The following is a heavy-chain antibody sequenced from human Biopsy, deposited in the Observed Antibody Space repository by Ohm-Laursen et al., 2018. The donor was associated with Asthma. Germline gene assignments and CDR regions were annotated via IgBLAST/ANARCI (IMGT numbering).Heavy chain of an antibody. J-gene: IGHJ4*02. Sequence: TLSLTCTVSYGSINSGGYYWTWIRQHPGKGLEWIGFIYYSGSTYYNPSLKSRVSISIDTSKNQFSLKLSSVTAADTAVYYCARAQDYYDSRGYYRSFDYWGQGTLVTVSS. CDR2: IYYSGST. V-gene: IGHV4-31*03. D-gene: IGHD3-22*01. CDR1: YGSINSGGYY. CDR3: ARAQDYYDSRGYYRSFDY.